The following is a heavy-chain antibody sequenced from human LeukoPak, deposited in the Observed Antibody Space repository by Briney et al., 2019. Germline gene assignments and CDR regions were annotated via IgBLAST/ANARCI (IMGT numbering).Heavy chain of an antibody. CDR2: INHSGST. CDR3: ARPAKWFAALFDY. CDR1: GGSFSGYY. Sequence: SETLSLTCAVYGGSFSGYYWSWIRQPPGKGLEWIREINHSGSTNYNPSLKSRVTISVDTSKNQFSLKLSSVTAADTAVYYCARPAKWFAALFDYWGQGTLVTVSS. D-gene: IGHD3-10*01. J-gene: IGHJ4*02. V-gene: IGHV4-34*01.